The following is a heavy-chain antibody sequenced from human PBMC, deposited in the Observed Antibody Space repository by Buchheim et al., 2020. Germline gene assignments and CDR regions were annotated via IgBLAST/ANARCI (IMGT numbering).Heavy chain of an antibody. CDR3: AKRYSSSWYEFDY. J-gene: IGHJ4*02. CDR1: GFTFSSYG. D-gene: IGHD6-13*01. CDR2: ISYDGSNK. V-gene: IGHV3-30*18. Sequence: QVQLVESGGGVVQPGRSLRLSCAASGFTFSSYGMHWVRQAPGKGLEWVAVISYDGSNKYYADSVKGRFTISRDNSKNTLYLQMNSLRAEHTAVYYCAKRYSSSWYEFDYWGQGTL.